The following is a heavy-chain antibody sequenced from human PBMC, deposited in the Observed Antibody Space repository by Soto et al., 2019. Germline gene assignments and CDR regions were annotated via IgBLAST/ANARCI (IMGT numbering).Heavy chain of an antibody. CDR2: IWYDGSNK. CDR3: ARDSTQEDDGESDPFFVS. J-gene: IGHJ5*01. V-gene: IGHV3-33*01. CDR1: GFTFSSYG. Sequence: QVQLVASGGGVVQPGRSLRLSCAASGFTFSSYGMHWVRQAPGKGLEWVSVIWYDGSNKYYADSVKGRFTMSRDNSKNTLYLHMNSLRAEDTAVYYCARDSTQEDDGESDPFFVSCGQGNLVTVSS. D-gene: IGHD4-17*01.